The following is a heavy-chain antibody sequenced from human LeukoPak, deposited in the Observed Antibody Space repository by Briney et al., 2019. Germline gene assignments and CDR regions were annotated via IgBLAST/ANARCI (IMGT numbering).Heavy chain of an antibody. CDR2: IYTGGNT. J-gene: IGHJ4*02. V-gene: IGHV3-53*01. CDR1: GFTVDSNY. D-gene: IGHD3-22*01. Sequence: GGSLRLSCAASGFTVDSNYLSWVRQAPGKGLEWVSTIYTGGNTYYADSVKGRFTISRDNSKNTLYLQMNSLRDEDTAVYYCAKHRFESGGYHSTDWGQGTLVTVSS. CDR3: AKHRFESGGYHSTD.